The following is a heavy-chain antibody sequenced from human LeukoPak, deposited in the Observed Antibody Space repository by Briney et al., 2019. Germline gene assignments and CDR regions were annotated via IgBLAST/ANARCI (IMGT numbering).Heavy chain of an antibody. CDR2: IYTSGST. D-gene: IGHD3-22*01. Sequence: SETLSLTCTVSGGSVSSGSYYWSWIRQPAGKGLEWIGRIYTSGSTNYNPSLKSRVTMSVDTSKNQFSLKLSSVTAADTAVYYCARDPHSSGYYYSDYWGQGTLVTVSS. CDR1: GGSVSSGSYY. J-gene: IGHJ4*02. CDR3: ARDPHSSGYYYSDY. V-gene: IGHV4-61*02.